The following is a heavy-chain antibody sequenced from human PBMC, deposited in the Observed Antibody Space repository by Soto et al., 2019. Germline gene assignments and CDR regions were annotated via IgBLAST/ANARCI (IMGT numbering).Heavy chain of an antibody. CDR1: GYTFTSYG. CDR2: ISAYNGNT. D-gene: IGHD2-15*01. V-gene: IGHV1-18*04. J-gene: IGHJ6*02. CDR3: ARVFCSGGSCYPLDGMDV. Sequence: QVQLVQSGAEVKKPGASVKVSCKASGYTFTSYGISWVRQAPGQGLEWMGWISAYNGNTNYAQKLQGRVTMTTDTSTSTAYMELRSLRSDDTAVYYCARVFCSGGSCYPLDGMDVWGQGTTVTVSS.